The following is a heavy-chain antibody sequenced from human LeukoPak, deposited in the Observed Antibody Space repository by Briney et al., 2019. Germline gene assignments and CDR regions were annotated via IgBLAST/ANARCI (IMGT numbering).Heavy chain of an antibody. V-gene: IGHV3-30*02. CDR1: GITFSSYA. D-gene: IGHD3-10*01. J-gene: IGHJ3*02. Sequence: GGSLRLSCAASGITFSSYAMHWVRQAPGKGLEWVAFIRYDGSNKYYADSVKGRFTISRDNFKNTLYLQMNSLRAEDTAVYYCAPRSQSLGTFDIWGQGTMVTVS. CDR2: IRYDGSNK. CDR3: APRSQSLGTFDI.